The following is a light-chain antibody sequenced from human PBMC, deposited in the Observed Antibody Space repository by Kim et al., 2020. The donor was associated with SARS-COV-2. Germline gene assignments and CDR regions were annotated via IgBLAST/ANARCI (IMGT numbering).Light chain of an antibody. CDR3: QKYGTLVT. CDR2: SAT. CDR1: RSVSSIY. J-gene: IGKJ2*01. Sequence: SQGGAATPSCGTSRSVSSIYLDRYQPSPAPAPRLLIYSATNRATGITDRFSGSGSETAFTITISRLEHEDVALYYCQKYGTLVTFGQGTKLEI. V-gene: IGKV3D-20*01.